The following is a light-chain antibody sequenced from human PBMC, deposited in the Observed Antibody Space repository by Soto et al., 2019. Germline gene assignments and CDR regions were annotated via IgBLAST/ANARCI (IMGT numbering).Light chain of an antibody. CDR2: DDS. CDR1: NIGSKS. J-gene: IGLJ1*01. CDR3: LVWDSRSEHYV. V-gene: IGLV3-21*02. Sequence: SYELTQSPSVSVAPGQTGSITCWGYNIGSKSVHWYQQKPGQAPVLVVYDDSDRRSGIPERFSGSNSGNTATLTITRVEAGDEADYHCLVWDSRSEHYVFGTGTKVT.